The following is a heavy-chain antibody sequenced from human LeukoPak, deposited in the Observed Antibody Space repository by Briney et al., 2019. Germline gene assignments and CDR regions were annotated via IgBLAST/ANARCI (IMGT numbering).Heavy chain of an antibody. CDR2: IYTSGDT. CDR3: ARSISWYSYFDY. D-gene: IGHD6-13*01. V-gene: IGHV4-4*07. J-gene: IGHJ4*02. Sequence: SDTLSLTCTVPGGSMSSYYWSWIRQPTGKALEYIGRIYTSGDTNSNPSLKSRVTMSVDTSNNQFSLKLRSVTAADTAVYYCARSISWYSYFDYWGQGTLVTVSS. CDR1: GGSMSSYY.